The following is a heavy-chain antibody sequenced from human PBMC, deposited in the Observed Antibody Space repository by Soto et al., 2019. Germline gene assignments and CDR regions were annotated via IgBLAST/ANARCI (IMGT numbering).Heavy chain of an antibody. CDR2: IGWGDDK. V-gene: IGHV2-70*01. CDR3: ARIPIKKGPNSSSPDYYYYYGMDV. Sequence: SGPRCGPTETLTLTFTFSGVSLSTSGMCVSWIRQPPGKALGWLALIGWGDDKYYSTSLKTRLTISKDTSKNQVVLTMTNMDPVDTATYCCARIPIKKGPNSSSPDYYYYYGMDVWGQGTTVTVSS. CDR1: GVSLSTSGMC. J-gene: IGHJ6*02. D-gene: IGHD6-6*01.